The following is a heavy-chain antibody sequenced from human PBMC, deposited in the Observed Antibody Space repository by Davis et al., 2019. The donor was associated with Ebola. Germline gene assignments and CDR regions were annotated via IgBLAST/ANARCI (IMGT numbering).Heavy chain of an antibody. V-gene: IGHV3-23*01. D-gene: IGHD2-8*02. CDR1: GFTFSNYA. CDR3: AKSFLITGSHMSEFRGVDY. J-gene: IGHJ4*02. CDR2: ISASGADI. Sequence: GESLKISCAASGFTFSNYAMSWVRQAPGEGLEWVSGISASGADIKYADSVKGRFSIYRDNSKNTLSLQMDSLRADDTAVYYCAKSFLITGSHMSEFRGVDYWGQGTVVTASS.